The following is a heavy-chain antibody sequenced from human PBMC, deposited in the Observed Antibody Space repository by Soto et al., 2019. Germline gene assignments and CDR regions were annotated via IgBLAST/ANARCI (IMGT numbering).Heavy chain of an antibody. CDR3: VRSFGWYAIDY. CDR2: ISHIGSV. D-gene: IGHD6-19*01. Sequence: QVLLQESGPGLVQPSGTLSLSCAVSGVSISSNYYWGWVRQSPGKGLEWLGDISHIGSVNYSPSLRSRVTLSMDRSENQFSLKLNSVTAADTAVYYCVRSFGWYAIDYWGQGTLVIVSS. V-gene: IGHV4-4*02. CDR1: GVSISSNYY. J-gene: IGHJ4*02.